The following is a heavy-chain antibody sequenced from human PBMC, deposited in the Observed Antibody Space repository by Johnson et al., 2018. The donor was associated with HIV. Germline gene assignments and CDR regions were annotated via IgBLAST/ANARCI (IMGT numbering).Heavy chain of an antibody. D-gene: IGHD1-26*01. J-gene: IGHJ3*02. Sequence: EVQLVESGGGVVRPGGSLRLSCAASGFTFDDYGMSWVRQAPGKGLEWVSGINWNGGSTGYADSVKGRFTISRDNAKNSLYLQMNSLRAEDTAVYYCARESLGGGSYWGDDAFDIWGQGTMVTVSS. V-gene: IGHV3-20*04. CDR3: ARESLGGGSYWGDDAFDI. CDR1: GFTFDDYG. CDR2: INWNGGST.